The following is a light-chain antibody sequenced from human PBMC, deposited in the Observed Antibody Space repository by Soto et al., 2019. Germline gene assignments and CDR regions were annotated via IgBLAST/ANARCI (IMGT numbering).Light chain of an antibody. J-gene: IGKJ1*01. Sequence: ETVLTQSPATLSLSPGERATLSCRASQSVNSDLAWYQQRPSKAPRLLIYDASNRATNIPARFSGSGSGKNFTLTFGSLEPEDFAVYYCQQGSNWPPTFGQGTKVDIK. CDR3: QQGSNWPPT. CDR2: DAS. CDR1: QSVNSD. V-gene: IGKV3-11*01.